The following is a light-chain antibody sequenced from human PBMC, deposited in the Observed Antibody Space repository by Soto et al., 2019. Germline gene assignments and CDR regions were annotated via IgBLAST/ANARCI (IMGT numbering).Light chain of an antibody. CDR3: AAWDGSLKRGV. Sequence: QSVPTQAPSVSGAPGQRVTISCSGSSSNIGTNTVNWYQQLPGTAPKLLIYNDDQRPSGVPDRCSGSKSVTSASLAISGLQSDDEADYYCAAWDGSLKRGVFGGGTKLTVL. CDR1: SSNIGTNT. CDR2: NDD. V-gene: IGLV1-44*01. J-gene: IGLJ2*01.